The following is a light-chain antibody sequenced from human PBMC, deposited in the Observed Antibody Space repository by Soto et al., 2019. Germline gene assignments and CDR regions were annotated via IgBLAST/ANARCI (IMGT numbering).Light chain of an antibody. CDR3: LQDYNYPLT. Sequence: AIPMTQSPSTLSASVGHRVTITCRASQSISSWLSWYQQRPGKSPNLLIFGATTLQSGVPSRFSASGSGPDFTLTISSLQPEDVATYYCLQDYNYPLTFGQGTKVDI. CDR2: GAT. CDR1: QSISSW. J-gene: IGKJ1*01. V-gene: IGKV1-6*01.